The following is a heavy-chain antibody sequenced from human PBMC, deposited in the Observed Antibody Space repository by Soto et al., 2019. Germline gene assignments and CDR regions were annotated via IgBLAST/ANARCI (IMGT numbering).Heavy chain of an antibody. V-gene: IGHV3-30*03. D-gene: IGHD3-16*01. J-gene: IGHJ4*02. CDR3: ARGGDVFDY. CDR1: GFVFGGYG. Sequence: QVQLVESGGGVVRPGKSLTVSCTSSGFVFGGYGIHWVRQTPGKGLEWLAMTSYDGSNKYFADSVKGRFTISRDNSKNTVYLQMDNLRLEDTAVYYCARGGDVFDYWGRGTLVTVSS. CDR2: TSYDGSNK.